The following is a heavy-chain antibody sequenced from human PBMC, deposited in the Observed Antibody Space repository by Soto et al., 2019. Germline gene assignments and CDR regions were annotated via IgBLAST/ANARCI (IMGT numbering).Heavy chain of an antibody. V-gene: IGHV3-53*01. Sequence: EVQLVESGGGLIQPGESLRLSCAASGLAVTTTYMSWVRQAPGKGLECVSIIYSSGGTYFADSVKCRFTISRDKSKNTVYLQLNSLRAEDTAVYYCARAHGYSTRNFDYWGQGTLVTVSS. D-gene: IGHD2-21*01. CDR1: GLAVTTTY. CDR2: IYSSGGT. CDR3: ARAHGYSTRNFDY. J-gene: IGHJ4*02.